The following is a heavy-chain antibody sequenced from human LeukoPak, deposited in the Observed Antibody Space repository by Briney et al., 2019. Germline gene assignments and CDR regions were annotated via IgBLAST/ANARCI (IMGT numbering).Heavy chain of an antibody. V-gene: IGHV3-23*01. CDR3: AKHIVVVPAAISHAFDI. CDR1: GFTFSSYA. Sequence: GSLRLSCAASGFTFSSYAMSWVRQAPGKGLEWVSAISGSGGSTYYADSVKGRFTISRDNSKNTLYLQMNSLRAEDTAVYYCAKHIVVVPAAISHAFDIWGQGTMVTVSS. J-gene: IGHJ3*02. CDR2: ISGSGGST. D-gene: IGHD2-2*01.